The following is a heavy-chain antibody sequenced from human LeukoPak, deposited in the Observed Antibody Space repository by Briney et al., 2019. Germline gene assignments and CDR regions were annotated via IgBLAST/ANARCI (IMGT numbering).Heavy chain of an antibody. D-gene: IGHD1-26*01. CDR2: MSYDGSYK. V-gene: IGHV3-30*15. J-gene: IGHJ4*02. CDR1: GFTFSTSA. Sequence: GGSLRLSCAASGFTFSTSAMHWVRQAPGKGLEWVAVMSYDGSYKHYADSVKGRFTIFRDNSRNTLSLQMSSLRAEDTAVYYCASGSYHEHWGQGTLVTVSS. CDR3: ASGSYHEH.